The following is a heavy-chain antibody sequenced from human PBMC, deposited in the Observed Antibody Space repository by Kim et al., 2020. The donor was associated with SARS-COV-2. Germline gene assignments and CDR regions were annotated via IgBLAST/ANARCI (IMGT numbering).Heavy chain of an antibody. CDR3: ARDPPGPDYSFDL. CDR1: GGSISNHY. J-gene: IGHJ3*01. Sequence: SETLSLTCIVSGGSISNHYWSWIRQPPGKGLEWIGYIDYSGSTNSNPTPKSRVTISVDTSKNQSSLKLSSVTAADTAVYYCARDPPGPDYSFDLWGQGTMVTVSS. D-gene: IGHD5-12*01. V-gene: IGHV4-59*11. CDR2: IDYSGST.